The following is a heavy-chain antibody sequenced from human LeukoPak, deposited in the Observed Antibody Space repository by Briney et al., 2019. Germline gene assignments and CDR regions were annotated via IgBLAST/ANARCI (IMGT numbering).Heavy chain of an antibody. CDR3: ARGSMGIAAAGTDY. D-gene: IGHD6-13*01. J-gene: IGHJ4*02. Sequence: GGPLNFSFAASDFPFRSYEMNWVRQAPGRGLEGFSYISSSGSTIYYADSVKGRFTISRDNAKNSLYLQMNSLRAEDTAVYYCARGSMGIAAAGTDYWGQGTLVTVSS. CDR2: ISSSGSTI. V-gene: IGHV3-48*03. CDR1: DFPFRSYE.